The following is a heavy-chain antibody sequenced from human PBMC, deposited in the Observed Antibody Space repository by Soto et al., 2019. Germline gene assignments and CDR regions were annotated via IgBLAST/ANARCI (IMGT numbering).Heavy chain of an antibody. CDR2: INAGNGNT. Sequence: GASVKVSCKASGYTFTSYAMHWVRQAPGQRLEWMGWINAGNGNTKYSQKFQGRVTITRDTSASTAYMELSSLRSEDTAVYYCARPANIVASDYYYYYGMDVWGQGTTVTVSS. D-gene: IGHD5-12*01. CDR1: GYTFTSYA. J-gene: IGHJ6*02. CDR3: ARPANIVASDYYYYYGMDV. V-gene: IGHV1-3*01.